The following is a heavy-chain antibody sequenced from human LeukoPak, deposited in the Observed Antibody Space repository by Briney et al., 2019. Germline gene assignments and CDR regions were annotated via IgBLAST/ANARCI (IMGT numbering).Heavy chain of an antibody. Sequence: ASVKASCKASGYTFTGYYMHWVRQATGQGLEWMGWMNPNSGNTGYAQKFQGRVTITRNTSISTAYMELSSLRSEDTAVYYCARGGEWELPFDYWGQGTLVTVSS. CDR1: GYTFTGYY. CDR2: MNPNSGNT. CDR3: ARGGEWELPFDY. V-gene: IGHV1-8*03. J-gene: IGHJ4*02. D-gene: IGHD1-26*01.